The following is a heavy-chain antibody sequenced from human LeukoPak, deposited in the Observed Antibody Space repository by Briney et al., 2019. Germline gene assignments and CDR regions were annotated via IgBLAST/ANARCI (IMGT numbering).Heavy chain of an antibody. D-gene: IGHD3-22*01. CDR3: ARHLPYDSSAYYLAPFDY. V-gene: IGHV4-59*08. CDR1: GASISSYW. J-gene: IGHJ4*02. Sequence: SETLSLTCTVSGASISSYWWGWVWQPPEKGLEWIGYMYYTGSTNYNPSLKSRVTMSVDTSKSQFYLKLSSVTAADTAVYYCARHLPYDSSAYYLAPFDYWGQGTLVTVSS. CDR2: MYYTGST.